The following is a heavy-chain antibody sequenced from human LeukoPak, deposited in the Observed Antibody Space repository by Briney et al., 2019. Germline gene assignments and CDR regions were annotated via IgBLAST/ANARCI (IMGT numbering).Heavy chain of an antibody. CDR1: GGSISSGSYY. CDR2: IYTSGNT. Sequence: PSETLSLTCTVSGGSISSGSYYWSWIRQPAGMRLGWIGRIYTSGNTHYSPSLKSRVTISVDTSKNQFSLKLSSVTAADTAVYYCARERLYGGYDDAFDIWGQGTMVTVSS. D-gene: IGHD5-12*01. V-gene: IGHV4-61*02. CDR3: ARERLYGGYDDAFDI. J-gene: IGHJ3*02.